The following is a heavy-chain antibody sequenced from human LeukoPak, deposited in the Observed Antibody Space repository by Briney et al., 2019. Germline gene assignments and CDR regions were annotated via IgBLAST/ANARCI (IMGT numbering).Heavy chain of an antibody. CDR3: ARGGTILYDY. Sequence: ASVKVSCKASGYIFTNHYIHWVRQAPGQGLEWVGIIDPRDGSANSAQQIQGRITVTRDTSTGTVYMDLSSLRSEDTAIYYCARGGTILYDYWGQGTQVTVSS. CDR1: GYIFTNHY. J-gene: IGHJ4*02. V-gene: IGHV1-46*01. D-gene: IGHD1-1*01. CDR2: IDPRDGSA.